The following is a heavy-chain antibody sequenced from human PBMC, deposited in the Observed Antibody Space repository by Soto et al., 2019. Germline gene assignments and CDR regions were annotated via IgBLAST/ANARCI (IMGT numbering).Heavy chain of an antibody. J-gene: IGHJ4*02. CDR2: IYYTGGT. CDR3: ASGTLSTIVAPDS. Sequence: SETLSLTCHVSGVTIRGYYWNWIRQPPGKTLEWIGSIYYTGGTNYNPSLKSRVTISVDTSNNHFSLKFNSLTAADTAVYYCASGTLSTIVAPDSWGEGTLVTVSS. CDR1: GVTIRGYY. D-gene: IGHD2-2*01. V-gene: IGHV4-59*01.